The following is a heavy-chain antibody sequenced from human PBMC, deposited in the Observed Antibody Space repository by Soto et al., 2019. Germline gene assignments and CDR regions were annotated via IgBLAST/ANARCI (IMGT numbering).Heavy chain of an antibody. J-gene: IGHJ5*02. CDR1: GGSIISSNW. Sequence: SAPLSITCAVSGGSIISSNWWSWVRQPPGKGLEWIGEIYYSGNTYYNPSLKSRVTISVDTSKHQFSLKLSSVTATDTAVYYCARHKARGERQLVEFDPWGQGTLVTVSS. CDR3: ARHKARGERQLVEFDP. D-gene: IGHD6-13*01. V-gene: IGHV4-4*02. CDR2: IYYSGNT.